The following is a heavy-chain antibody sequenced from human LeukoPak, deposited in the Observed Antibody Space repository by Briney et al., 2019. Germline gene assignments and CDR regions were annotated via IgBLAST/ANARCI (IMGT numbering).Heavy chain of an antibody. D-gene: IGHD7-27*01. V-gene: IGHV4-4*09. CDR2: INTSGST. CDR3: ARRGNWGFFDY. CDR1: GGSISSNY. Sequence: SETLSLTCTVSGGSISSNYWSWIRQPPGKGLEWIGYINTSGSTNYNPSLKSRVSISLDTSRNQFSLKLTSVTAADTAVYYCARRGNWGFFDYWGQGILVSVSS. J-gene: IGHJ4*02.